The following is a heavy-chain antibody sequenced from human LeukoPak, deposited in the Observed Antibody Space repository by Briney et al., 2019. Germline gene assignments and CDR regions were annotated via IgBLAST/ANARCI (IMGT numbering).Heavy chain of an antibody. V-gene: IGHV4-30-2*01. CDR3: ARGRIAAAGTRRWFDP. CDR1: GGSISSGGYS. D-gene: IGHD6-13*01. CDR2: IYHSGST. J-gene: IGHJ5*02. Sequence: SQTLSLTCAVSGGSISSGGYSWSWIRQPPGKGLEWIGYIYHSGSTYYNPSLKSRVTISVDRSKNQFSLKLSSVTAADTAVYYCARGRIAAAGTRRWFDPRGQGTLVTVSS.